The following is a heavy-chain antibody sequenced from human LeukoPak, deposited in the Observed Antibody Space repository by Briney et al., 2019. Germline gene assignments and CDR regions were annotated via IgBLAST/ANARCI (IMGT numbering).Heavy chain of an antibody. CDR2: ISSSGSTI. CDR3: ARGRPVVVPAAIIGDY. CDR1: GFTFSDYY. D-gene: IGHD2-2*02. J-gene: IGHJ4*02. V-gene: IGHV3-11*01. Sequence: GGSLRLSCAASGFTFSDYYMSWIRQAPGKGLEWVSYISSSGSTIYYADSVKGRFTISRDNAKNSLYLQMNSLRAEDTAVYYCARGRPVVVPAAIIGDYWGREPWSPSPQ.